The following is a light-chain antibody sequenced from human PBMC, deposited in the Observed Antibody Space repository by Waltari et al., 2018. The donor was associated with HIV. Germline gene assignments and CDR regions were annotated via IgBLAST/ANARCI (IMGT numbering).Light chain of an antibody. J-gene: IGKJ5*01. V-gene: IGKV3-20*01. CDR1: QSVAGNH. CDR3: QQYGTSVT. Sequence: EIVLTQSPGTLSLSSGERVTLSCRASQSVAGNHLAWYQQRTGQAPRLLIYDTYRRATGIPDRFSGSGSGTDFTLTIGSLQPEDFAVYYCQQYGTSVTFGQVTRLEIK. CDR2: DTY.